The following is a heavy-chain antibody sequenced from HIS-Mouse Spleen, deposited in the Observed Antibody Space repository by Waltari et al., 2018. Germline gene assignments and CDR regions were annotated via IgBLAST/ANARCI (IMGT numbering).Heavy chain of an antibody. CDR1: GGSFSGYY. V-gene: IGHV4-34*01. CDR2: INHSGST. CDR3: ARGQPNVYSSGGGYWYFDL. D-gene: IGHD6-19*01. J-gene: IGHJ2*01. Sequence: QVQLQQWGAGLLKPSETLSLTCAGYGGSFSGYYWSWIRQPPGQGLEWIGEINHSGSTNYNPSLKSRVTISVDTSKNQFSLKLSSVTAADTAVYYCARGQPNVYSSGGGYWYFDLWGRGTLVTVSS.